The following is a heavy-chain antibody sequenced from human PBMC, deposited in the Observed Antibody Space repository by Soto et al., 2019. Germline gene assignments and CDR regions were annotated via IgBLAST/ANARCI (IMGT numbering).Heavy chain of an antibody. Sequence: PSETLSLTCTVSGGSISSGGYYWSWIRQHPGKGLEWIGYIYYSGSTYYNPSLKSRVTISVDTSKNQFSLKLSSVTAADTAVYYCARVKGYCSGGSCPRVFGWFDPWGQGTLVTVSS. CDR3: ARVKGYCSGGSCPRVFGWFDP. J-gene: IGHJ5*02. CDR2: IYYSGST. CDR1: GGSISSGGYY. D-gene: IGHD2-15*01. V-gene: IGHV4-31*03.